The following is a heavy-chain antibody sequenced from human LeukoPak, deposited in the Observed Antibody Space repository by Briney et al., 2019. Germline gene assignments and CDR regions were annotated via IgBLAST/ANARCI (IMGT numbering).Heavy chain of an antibody. CDR3: ARGGYSSTLYGRYQH. J-gene: IGHJ1*01. V-gene: IGHV3-21*01. CDR2: FSSSLNYI. CDR1: GFTFDDYS. D-gene: IGHD6-13*01. Sequence: GGSLRLSCAASGFTFDDYSMNWVGQAPGKGLEWVSSFSSSLNYIYYADSVKGRFTSPRDNAKNSLYLQMNSLRAQDPAVYYCARGGYSSTLYGRYQHWGQGTLVTVSP.